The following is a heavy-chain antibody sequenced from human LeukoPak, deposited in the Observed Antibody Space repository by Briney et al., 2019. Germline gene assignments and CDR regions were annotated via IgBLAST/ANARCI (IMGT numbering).Heavy chain of an antibody. CDR3: ARGKANSWLIFDY. J-gene: IGHJ4*02. D-gene: IGHD6-13*01. Sequence: PGGSLRLSCAASGFTFSSYSMNWVRQAPGRGLEWVSYISSSSSTIYYADSVKGRFTISRDNAKNSLYLQMNSLRAEDTAVYYCARGKANSWLIFDYWGQGTLVTVSS. V-gene: IGHV3-48*01. CDR2: ISSSSSTI. CDR1: GFTFSSYS.